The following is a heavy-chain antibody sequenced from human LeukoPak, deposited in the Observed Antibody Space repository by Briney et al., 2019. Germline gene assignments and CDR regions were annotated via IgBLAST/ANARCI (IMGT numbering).Heavy chain of an antibody. J-gene: IGHJ4*02. CDR2: ISSSGSTI. Sequence: GGSLRLSCAASGFTFSDYYMSWIRQAPGKGLEWVSYISSSGSTIYYADSVKGRFTISRDNAKNSLYLKMNSLRAEDTAVYYCASGKQGETNYFDYWGQGTLVTVSS. D-gene: IGHD3-16*01. V-gene: IGHV3-11*04. CDR1: GFTFSDYY. CDR3: ASGKQGETNYFDY.